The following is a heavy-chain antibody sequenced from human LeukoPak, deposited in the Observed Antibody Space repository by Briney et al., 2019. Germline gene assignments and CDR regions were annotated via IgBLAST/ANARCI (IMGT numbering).Heavy chain of an antibody. J-gene: IGHJ4*02. V-gene: IGHV1-69*04. D-gene: IGHD4-17*01. CDR1: GGTFSSYA. CDR3: ATGRRLPSGPWED. Sequence: ASVKVSCKASGGTFSSYAISWVRQAPGQGLEWMGRIIPILGIANYAQKFQGRVTITADKSASTAYMELSSLRSEDTAVYYCATGRRLPSGPWEDWGQGTLVTVSS. CDR2: IIPILGIA.